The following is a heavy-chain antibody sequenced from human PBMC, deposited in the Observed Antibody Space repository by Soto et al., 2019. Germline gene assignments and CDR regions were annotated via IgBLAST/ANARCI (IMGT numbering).Heavy chain of an antibody. J-gene: IGHJ4*02. CDR1: GGTFSNYA. CDR2: IDPSGGST. D-gene: IGHD2-15*01. Sequence: GASVKVSCKVSGGTFSNYAIDWVRLAPGQGLEWMGIIDPSGGSTSYAQKFQGRVTMTRDMSTSTAYMELSSLRSEDTAVYYCAAGGSSGPGYWGQGTLVTVSS. V-gene: IGHV1-46*01. CDR3: AAGGSSGPGY.